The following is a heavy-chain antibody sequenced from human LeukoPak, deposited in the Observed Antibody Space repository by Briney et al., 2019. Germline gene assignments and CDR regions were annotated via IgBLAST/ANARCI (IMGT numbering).Heavy chain of an antibody. Sequence: SETLSLTCSVSGYSISSGYYWGWIRQTPGKGLEWIGIIYLDGNTYYSPSLKSRVTISKDTSKNQFSLKLSSVTAADTAVYYCARAYDILTVDYWGQGTLVTVSS. CDR3: ARAYDILTVDY. D-gene: IGHD3-9*01. CDR1: GYSISSGYY. V-gene: IGHV4-38-2*02. J-gene: IGHJ4*02. CDR2: IYLDGNT.